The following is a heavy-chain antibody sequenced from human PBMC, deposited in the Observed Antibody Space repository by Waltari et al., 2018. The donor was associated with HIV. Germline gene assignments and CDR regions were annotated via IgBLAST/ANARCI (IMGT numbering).Heavy chain of an antibody. Sequence: VQLVASGGGLLHRDRSMRLYCAAPGSPFVVYAMHWVRQAPGKGREWISGIRWNSGSIGYADSVKCRFTISRDYAKNSLYLRRNSLRAEDTALYYCAKLSSWSRGPFDYWGQGTLVTVSS. V-gene: IGHV3-9*01. CDR1: GSPFVVYA. CDR2: IRWNSGSI. D-gene: IGHD6-13*01. J-gene: IGHJ4*02. CDR3: AKLSSWSRGPFDY.